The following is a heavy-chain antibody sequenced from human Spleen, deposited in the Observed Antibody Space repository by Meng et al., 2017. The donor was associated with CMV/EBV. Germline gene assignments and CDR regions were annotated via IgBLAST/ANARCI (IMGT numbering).Heavy chain of an antibody. V-gene: IGHV4-30-4*08. D-gene: IGHD6-6*01. CDR2: LYYSGTT. CDR1: RASFRSRDYF. Sequence: SRASFRSRDYFWPRLRRPQGKGPEWTGPLYYSGTTNYHTHLNSRVTISVDTSKIQLSLKLRSVTALYKSAYDWAREYPSPSIWFDPWGQGTLVTVSS. J-gene: IGHJ5*02. CDR3: AREYPSPSIWFDP.